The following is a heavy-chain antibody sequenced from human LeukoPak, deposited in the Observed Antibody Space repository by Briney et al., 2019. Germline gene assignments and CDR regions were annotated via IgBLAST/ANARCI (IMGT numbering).Heavy chain of an antibody. CDR3: ARGLGYCSSTSCYGNWFDP. J-gene: IGHJ5*02. CDR1: GYTFTSYD. D-gene: IGHD2-2*01. Sequence: ASVKVSCKASGYTFTSYDFNWVRQATGQGLEWMGWMNPNSGNTGYAQKFQGRVTITRNTSISTAYMELSSLRSEDTAVYYCARGLGYCSSTSCYGNWFDPWGQGTLVTVSS. CDR2: MNPNSGNT. V-gene: IGHV1-8*03.